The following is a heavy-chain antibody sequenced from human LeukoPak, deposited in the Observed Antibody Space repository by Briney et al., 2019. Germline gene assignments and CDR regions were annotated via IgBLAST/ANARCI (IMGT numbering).Heavy chain of an antibody. CDR1: GFTFSNYA. Sequence: GGSLRLSCAASGFTFSNYAMHWVRQAPGGGLEYVSAISSNGGSTYYADSMKARFTISRDNSKKPLFLQMGSLRVEDMAVYYCARGLRAYYYYGMDVWGQGTTVTVSS. CDR3: ARGLRAYYYYGMDV. V-gene: IGHV3-64*02. J-gene: IGHJ6*02. CDR2: ISSNGGST. D-gene: IGHD3-3*01.